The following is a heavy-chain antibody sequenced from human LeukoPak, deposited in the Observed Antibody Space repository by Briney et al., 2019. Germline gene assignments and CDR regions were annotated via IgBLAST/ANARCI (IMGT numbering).Heavy chain of an antibody. Sequence: PGRSLRLSCAASGFTFDDYAMHWVRQAPGKGLEWVSGISWNSGSIGYADSVKGRFTISRDNAKNSLYLQMNSLRAEDTALYYCAKDLQSDGYNFDYWGQGTLVTVSS. CDR3: AKDLQSDGYNFDY. J-gene: IGHJ4*02. CDR1: GFTFDDYA. CDR2: ISWNSGSI. V-gene: IGHV3-9*01. D-gene: IGHD5-24*01.